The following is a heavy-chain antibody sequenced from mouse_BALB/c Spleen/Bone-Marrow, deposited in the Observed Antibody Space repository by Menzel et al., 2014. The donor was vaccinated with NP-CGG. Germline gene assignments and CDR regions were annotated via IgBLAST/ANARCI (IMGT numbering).Heavy chain of an antibody. V-gene: IGHV1S81*02. Sequence: QVQLQQSGAEPVKPGASVKLSCKASGYTFTSYWMHWVKQRPGQGLEWIGEINPSNGRTNYNEKFKSKATLTVDKSSSTAYIQLSSLTSEDSAVYYCARWGCSYWYFDVWGAGTTVTVSS. CDR2: INPSNGRT. J-gene: IGHJ1*01. CDR3: ARWGCSYWYFDV. CDR1: GYTFTSYW.